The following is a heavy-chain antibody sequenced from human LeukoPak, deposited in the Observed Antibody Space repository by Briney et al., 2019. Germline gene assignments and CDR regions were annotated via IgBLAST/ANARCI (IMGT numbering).Heavy chain of an antibody. CDR3: AKDAPLGYCSSASWYVARTKVFDQ. Sequence: PGGSLRLSCTVSGFTFNMYAMSWVRQVPGKGLEWVAAISGSGGNTWFADSVKGRFTISRDNSKDTLYLQMNSLRAEDTAIYYCAKDAPLGYCSSASWYVARTKVFDQWGQGTQVTVSS. D-gene: IGHD2-2*01. CDR1: GFTFNMYA. J-gene: IGHJ5*02. V-gene: IGHV3-23*01. CDR2: ISGSGGNT.